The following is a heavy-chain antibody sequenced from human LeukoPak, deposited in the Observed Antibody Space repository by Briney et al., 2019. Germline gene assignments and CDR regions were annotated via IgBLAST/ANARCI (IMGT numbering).Heavy chain of an antibody. V-gene: IGHV3-7*03. Sequence: PGGSLRFSCAASGFTFSTYWMSWVRRAPGKGLEWVANIKEDGSEKYYVDSVKGRFTISRDNAKNSLYLQMNSLRAEGTAVYYCARNYFDYWGQGTLVTVSS. J-gene: IGHJ4*02. CDR3: ARNYFDY. CDR2: IKEDGSEK. CDR1: GFTFSTYW.